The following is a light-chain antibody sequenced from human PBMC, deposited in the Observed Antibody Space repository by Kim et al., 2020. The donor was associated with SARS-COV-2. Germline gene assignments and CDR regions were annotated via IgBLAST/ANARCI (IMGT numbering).Light chain of an antibody. CDR3: QQYYSTPPCT. V-gene: IGKV3-11*01. Sequence: EIVLTQSPATLSLSPGERATLSCRASQSVSSYLAWYQQKPAQAPRLLIYDASNRATGIPARFSGSGSGTDFTLTISSLEPEDFAVYYCQQYYSTPPCTFGQGTKVDIK. CDR2: DAS. CDR1: QSVSSY. J-gene: IGKJ1*01.